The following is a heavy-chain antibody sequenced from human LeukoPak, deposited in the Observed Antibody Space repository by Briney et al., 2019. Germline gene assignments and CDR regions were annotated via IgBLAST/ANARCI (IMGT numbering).Heavy chain of an antibody. CDR1: GFTFSDYA. CDR2: ISTDGGGT. V-gene: IGHV3-64*01. CDR3: ARYGSGSYYHY. D-gene: IGHD3-10*01. J-gene: IGHJ4*02. Sequence: GGPLRLSCAASGFTFSDYAMHWVRQAPGKGLEYVAAISTDGGGTYYVNSVKGRFTISRDNSKNTLYLQMGSLRAEDMAVYYCARYGSGSYYHYWGQGTLVTVSS.